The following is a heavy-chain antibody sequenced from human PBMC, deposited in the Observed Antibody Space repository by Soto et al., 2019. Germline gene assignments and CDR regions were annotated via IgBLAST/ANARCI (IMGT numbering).Heavy chain of an antibody. CDR3: ARYCISTSCYGYYYYGMDV. D-gene: IGHD2-2*01. J-gene: IGHJ6*02. CDR1: GYTFTSYD. Sequence: QVPLVQSGAEVKKPGASVKVSCKASGYTFTSYDINWVRQATGQGLEWMGWMNPNSGNTGYAQKFQGRVTMTRNTSISTAYMELSSLRSEDTAVYYCARYCISTSCYGYYYYGMDVWGQGTTVTVSS. V-gene: IGHV1-8*01. CDR2: MNPNSGNT.